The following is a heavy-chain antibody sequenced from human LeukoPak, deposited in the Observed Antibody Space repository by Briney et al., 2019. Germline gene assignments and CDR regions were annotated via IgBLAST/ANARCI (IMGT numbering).Heavy chain of an antibody. CDR1: GFTFSSYG. CDR2: ISYDGSNK. Sequence: GGSLRLSCAASGFTFSSYGTHWVRQAPGKGLEWVAVISYDGSNKYYADSVKGRFTISRDNSKNTLYLQMNSLRAEDTAVYYCAKGREMATISNGMDVWGQGTTVTVSS. CDR3: AKGREMATISNGMDV. V-gene: IGHV3-30*18. D-gene: IGHD5-24*01. J-gene: IGHJ6*02.